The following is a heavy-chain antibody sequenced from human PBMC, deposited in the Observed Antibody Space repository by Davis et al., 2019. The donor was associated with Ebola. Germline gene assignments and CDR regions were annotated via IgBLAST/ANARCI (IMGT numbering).Heavy chain of an antibody. CDR1: GFTFSSYG. D-gene: IGHD3-22*01. Sequence: AGSLRLSCAASGFTFSSYGMHWVRQAPGKGLEWVAVIWYDRSNKYYADSVKGRFTISRDNSKNTLYLQMNSLRAEDTAVYYCARGDYYDSPWYYYGMDVWGQGTTVTVSS. CDR2: IWYDRSNK. J-gene: IGHJ6*02. V-gene: IGHV3-33*01. CDR3: ARGDYYDSPWYYYGMDV.